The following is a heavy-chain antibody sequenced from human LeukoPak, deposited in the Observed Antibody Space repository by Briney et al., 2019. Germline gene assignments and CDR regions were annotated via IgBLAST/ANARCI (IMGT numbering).Heavy chain of an antibody. CDR1: GFSFSSYW. Sequence: GGPLRLSCVASGFSFSSYWMAWVRQAPGKGPEWVASIKQDGSEKFYADSVKGRFTISKDNAQNSLYLRMNSLRGEDTAVYYCAREDHSNYEYWGQGTSVTVSS. D-gene: IGHD4-11*01. CDR2: IKQDGSEK. CDR3: AREDHSNYEY. J-gene: IGHJ4*02. V-gene: IGHV3-7*01.